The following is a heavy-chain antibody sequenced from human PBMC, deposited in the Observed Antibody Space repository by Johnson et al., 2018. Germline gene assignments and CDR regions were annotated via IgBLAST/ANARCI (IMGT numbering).Heavy chain of an antibody. CDR1: GFIFTISNYG. Sequence: QVQLVESGGGVVQPGRSLRLSCAASGFIFTISNYGMHWVRQAPGKGLEWVAVVSYDGSLKYYAESFKGRFTISRDDSKNTLYLQLNSMRVDDTAVYYCVCYVGTSHGFDVWGQGTMVTVSS. CDR2: VSYDGSLK. D-gene: IGHD3-16*01. CDR3: VCYVGTSHGFDV. V-gene: IGHV3-33*01. J-gene: IGHJ3*01.